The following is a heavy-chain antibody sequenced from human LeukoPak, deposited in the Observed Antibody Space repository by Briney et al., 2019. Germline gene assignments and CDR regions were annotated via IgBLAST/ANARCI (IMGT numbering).Heavy chain of an antibody. CDR3: ARDPPGILGAFDI. Sequence: SETLSLTCTVSAGSISSYYWSWIRQPPGKGLEWIGYIYYSGSTNYNPSLKSRVTISVDASKNQFSLKLSSVTAADTAVYYCARDPPGILGAFDIWGQGTVVTVSS. CDR2: IYYSGST. D-gene: IGHD1-26*01. V-gene: IGHV4-59*01. J-gene: IGHJ3*02. CDR1: AGSISSYY.